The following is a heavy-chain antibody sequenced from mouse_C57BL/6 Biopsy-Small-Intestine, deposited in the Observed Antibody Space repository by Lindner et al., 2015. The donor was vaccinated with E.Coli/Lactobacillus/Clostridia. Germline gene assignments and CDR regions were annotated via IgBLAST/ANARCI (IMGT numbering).Heavy chain of an antibody. CDR3: VRDDWDVAWFAY. D-gene: IGHD4-1*01. J-gene: IGHJ3*01. V-gene: IGHV10-3*01. CDR2: IRSKSSNYAT. Sequence: VQLQESGGGLAQPKGSLKVSCAASGFTFNTYAMHWVRQAPGKGLEWVARIRSKSSNYATYYADSVKDRFTISRDDSQSMLYLQMNNLKTEDTAMYYCVRDDWDVAWFAYWGQGTLVTVSA. CDR1: GFTFNTYA.